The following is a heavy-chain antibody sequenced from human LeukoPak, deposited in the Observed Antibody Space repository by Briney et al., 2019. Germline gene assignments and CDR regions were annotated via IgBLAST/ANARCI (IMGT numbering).Heavy chain of an antibody. Sequence: SGGSLRLSCATSGFTFSSYSMNWVRQAPGKGLEWVSSISSSSSYIYYADSVKGRFTISRDNAKNSLYLQMNSLRAEDTAVYYCASTVGAMGFDYWGQGTLVTVSS. CDR2: ISSSSSYI. D-gene: IGHD1-26*01. CDR1: GFTFSSYS. CDR3: ASTVGAMGFDY. V-gene: IGHV3-21*01. J-gene: IGHJ4*02.